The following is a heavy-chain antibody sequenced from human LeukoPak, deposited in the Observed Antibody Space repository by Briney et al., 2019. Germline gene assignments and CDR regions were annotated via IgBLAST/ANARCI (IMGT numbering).Heavy chain of an antibody. V-gene: IGHV4-38-2*02. CDR2: IYRSGST. CDR3: ARYCSSTSCYFY. J-gene: IGHJ4*02. D-gene: IGHD2-2*01. Sequence: SQTLSLTCTVSGYSISSSYYWGWIRQPPGKGLEWIGSIYRSGSTYYNPSLKSRVTISVDTSKNQFSLNLSSVTAADTAVYYCARYCSSTSCYFYWGQGTLVTVSS. CDR1: GYSISSSYY.